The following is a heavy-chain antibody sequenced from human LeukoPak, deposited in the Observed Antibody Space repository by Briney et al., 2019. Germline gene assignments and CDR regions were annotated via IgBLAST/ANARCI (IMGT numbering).Heavy chain of an antibody. J-gene: IGHJ1*01. Sequence: ASVKVSCKASGYTFTGYFIYWVRQAPGQGLEWVGWINPSSGRTNSAQKFQGRVTMTRDTSISTAYMELSSLRSDDTAVYYCARAHVLRRISRSFQHWGQGTLVSVAS. D-gene: IGHD2/OR15-2a*01. V-gene: IGHV1-2*02. CDR3: ARAHVLRRISRSFQH. CDR2: INPSSGRT. CDR1: GYTFTGYF.